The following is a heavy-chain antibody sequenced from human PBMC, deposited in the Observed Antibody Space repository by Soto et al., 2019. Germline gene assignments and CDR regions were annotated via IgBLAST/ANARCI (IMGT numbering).Heavy chain of an antibody. D-gene: IGHD2-2*02. CDR3: ARDGGHYCSSTSCNNYYMDV. CDR1: GGTFSSYT. V-gene: IGHV1-69*08. CDR2: IIPILGIA. Sequence: QVQLVQSGAEVKKPGSSVKVSCKASGGTFSSYTISWVRQAPGQGLEWMGRIIPILGIANYAQKFQGRVTITADKSTSTAYMELSSLRSEDTAVYYCARDGGHYCSSTSCNNYYMDVWGKGTTVTVSS. J-gene: IGHJ6*03.